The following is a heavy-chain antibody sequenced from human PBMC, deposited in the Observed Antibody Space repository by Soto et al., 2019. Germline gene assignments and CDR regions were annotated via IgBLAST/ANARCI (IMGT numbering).Heavy chain of an antibody. CDR2: ISYEGSNK. CDR3: AGGQYYFDY. CDR1: GFPFSSYG. J-gene: IGHJ4*02. V-gene: IGHV3-30*03. Sequence: QVQLVESGGGVVQPGRSLRLSCAASGFPFSSYGMHWVRQAPGKGLEWVAHISYEGSNKHYTDSVKGRVTISRDNYKNMLYLQMSSLRAEDTAVYYCAGGQYYFDYCGQGTRVSVSS. D-gene: IGHD2-15*01.